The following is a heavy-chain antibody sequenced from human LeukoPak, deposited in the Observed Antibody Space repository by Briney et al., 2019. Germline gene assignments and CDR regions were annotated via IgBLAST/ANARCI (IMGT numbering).Heavy chain of an antibody. V-gene: IGHV3-21*04. CDR2: ISSSSSYI. D-gene: IGHD3-3*01. Sequence: GGSLRLSCAASGFTFSSYSTNWVRQAPGKGLEWVSSISSSSSYIYYADSVKGRFTISRDNSKNTLYLQMNSLRAEDTAVYYCAKDPGFWSGMRSFDYWGQGTLVTVSS. J-gene: IGHJ4*02. CDR3: AKDPGFWSGMRSFDY. CDR1: GFTFSSYS.